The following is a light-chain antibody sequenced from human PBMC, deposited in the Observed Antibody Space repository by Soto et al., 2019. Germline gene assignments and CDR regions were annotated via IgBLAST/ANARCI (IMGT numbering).Light chain of an antibody. Sequence: DIQMTQSPSSVSASVGDRVTITCRASQGISSRLAWYQQKPGNDPNLLIYDASNLQSGVPSSFSSSGSGTDFSLTIHNLQPEDFATYYCLQAISFPRTFGQGTKVEVK. CDR3: LQAISFPRT. J-gene: IGKJ1*01. V-gene: IGKV1-12*01. CDR2: DAS. CDR1: QGISSR.